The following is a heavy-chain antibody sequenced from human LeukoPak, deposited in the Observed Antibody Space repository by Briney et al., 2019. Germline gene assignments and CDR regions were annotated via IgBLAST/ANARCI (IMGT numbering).Heavy chain of an antibody. CDR1: GDTFSSYD. J-gene: IGHJ4*02. CDR3: ARGWLAETIMVTPYNY. D-gene: IGHD4-23*01. Sequence: GASVKVSCKASGDTFSSYDISWVRQAPGQGLEWIGGITPIFGTPNYAQKFQGRVTITADESTRTAYMELRSLRSEDTAVYYCARGWLAETIMVTPYNYWGQGTPVTVSS. V-gene: IGHV1-69*13. CDR2: ITPIFGTP.